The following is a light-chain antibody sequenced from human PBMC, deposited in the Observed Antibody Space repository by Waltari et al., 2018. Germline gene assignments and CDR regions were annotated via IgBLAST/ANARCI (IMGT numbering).Light chain of an antibody. J-gene: IGKJ2*01. CDR2: GAS. Sequence: EIVLTQSPGTLSLSTGQRATLSCRASQILSNNFLAWYQQMSGQPPRLLIYGASRRATGIPDRFSVAVSGTDFTLPISRLEAEDSAVYYCQQYANSPYTFGQGTKLEV. V-gene: IGKV3-20*01. CDR1: QILSNNF. CDR3: QQYANSPYT.